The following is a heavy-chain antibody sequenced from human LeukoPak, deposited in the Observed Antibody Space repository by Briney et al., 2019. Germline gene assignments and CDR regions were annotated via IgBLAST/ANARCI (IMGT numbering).Heavy chain of an antibody. CDR1: GYSISSGYY. Sequence: SETLSLTCTVSGYSISSGYYWGWIRQPPGKGLEWIGSIYHSGTTYYNPSLKSRVTISVDTSKNQFSLKLSSVTAADTAVYYCARVMTGYPGVYWGQGTLVTVPS. CDR3: ARVMTGYPGVY. CDR2: IYHSGTT. J-gene: IGHJ4*02. V-gene: IGHV4-38-2*02. D-gene: IGHD3-9*01.